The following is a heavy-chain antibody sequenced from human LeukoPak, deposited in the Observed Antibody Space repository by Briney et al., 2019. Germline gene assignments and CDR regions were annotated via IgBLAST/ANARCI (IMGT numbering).Heavy chain of an antibody. J-gene: IGHJ3*02. CDR1: GFTFSSYG. V-gene: IGHV3-30*03. CDR3: ARGVVNYDFWSGYQSRVDAFDI. D-gene: IGHD3-3*01. CDR2: ISYDGSNK. Sequence: PGRSLRLSCAASGFTFSSYGMHWVRQAPGKGLEWVAVISYDGSNKYYADSVKGRFTISRDNSKNTLYLQMNSLRAEDTAVYYCARGVVNYDFWSGYQSRVDAFDIWGQGTMVTVSS.